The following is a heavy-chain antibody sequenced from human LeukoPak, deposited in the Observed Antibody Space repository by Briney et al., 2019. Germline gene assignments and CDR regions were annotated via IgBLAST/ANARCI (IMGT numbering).Heavy chain of an antibody. J-gene: IGHJ4*02. V-gene: IGHV4-34*01. CDR1: GGSFSGYY. Sequence: SETLSLTCAVYGGSFSGYYWSWIRQPPGKGLEWIGEINHSGSTNYNPSLKSRVTISVDTSKNQFSLKLSSVTAADTAVYYCARGGDSSGYYFIDYWGQGTLVTVSS. D-gene: IGHD3-22*01. CDR3: ARGGDSSGYYFIDY. CDR2: INHSGST.